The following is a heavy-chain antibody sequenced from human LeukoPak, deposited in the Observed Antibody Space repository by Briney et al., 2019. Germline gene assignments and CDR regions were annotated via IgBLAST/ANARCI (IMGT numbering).Heavy chain of an antibody. D-gene: IGHD3-22*01. J-gene: IGHJ4*02. CDR3: VRDMGYYDKV. CDR2: INTGGNTR. Sequence: GGSLRLSCATSGFTFSTSWTHWVRQAPGKGLVWVSRINTGGNTRDYADSVKGRFTISRDNAKNTLYLQMNSLRAEDTAVYYCVRDMGYYDKVWGQGTLVTVSS. CDR1: GFTFSTSW. V-gene: IGHV3-74*01.